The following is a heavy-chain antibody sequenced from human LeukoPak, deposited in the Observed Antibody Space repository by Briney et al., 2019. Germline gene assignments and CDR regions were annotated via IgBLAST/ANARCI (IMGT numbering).Heavy chain of an antibody. CDR1: GFTFSSYA. V-gene: IGHV3-21*01. D-gene: IGHD3-10*01. CDR2: ISSSSSYI. Sequence: GGSLRLSCAASGFTFSSYAMHWVRQAPGKGLEWVSSISSSSSYIYYADSVKGRFTISRDNAKNSLYLQMNSLRAEDTAVYYCARELAVTMVRGVRYFDYWGQGTLVTVSS. CDR3: ARELAVTMVRGVRYFDY. J-gene: IGHJ4*02.